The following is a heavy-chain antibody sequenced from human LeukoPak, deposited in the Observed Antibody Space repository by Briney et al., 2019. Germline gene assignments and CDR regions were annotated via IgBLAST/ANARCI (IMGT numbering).Heavy chain of an antibody. CDR1: GGSFSGYY. V-gene: IGHV4-34*01. CDR3: ARRITIFGVVIRHFDY. CDR2: INHSGST. D-gene: IGHD3-3*01. J-gene: IGHJ4*02. Sequence: SETLSLTCAVYGGSFSGYYWSWIRQPPGKGLEWIGEINHSGSTNYNPSLKSRVTISVDTSKNQFSLKLSSVAAADTAVYYCARRITIFGVVIRHFDYWGQGTLVTVSS.